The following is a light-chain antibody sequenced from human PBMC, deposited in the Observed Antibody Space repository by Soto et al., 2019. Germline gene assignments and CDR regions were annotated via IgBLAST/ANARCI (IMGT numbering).Light chain of an antibody. J-gene: IGKJ1*01. CDR3: QQYGNYWT. Sequence: DIQVTQSPSTLSASVGDRVTITCRASQNINSWLAWYQQKPGKAPKLLIYKASSLESGVSSRFSGSGSGTKFSLTISGLQPDDFATYYCQQYGNYWTFGQGTKVEIK. CDR1: QNINSW. CDR2: KAS. V-gene: IGKV1-5*03.